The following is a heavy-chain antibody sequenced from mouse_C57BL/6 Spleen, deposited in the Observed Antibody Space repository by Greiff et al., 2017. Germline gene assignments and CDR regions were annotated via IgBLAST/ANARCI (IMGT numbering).Heavy chain of an antibody. CDR2: IYPSDSET. J-gene: IGHJ3*01. Sequence: QVQLQQPGAELVRPGSSVKLSCKASGYTFTSYWMDWVKQRPGQGLEWIGNIYPSDSETHYNQKFKDKATLTVDKSSSTAYMQLSILTSEDSAVYYCASVGDTEFAYWGQGTLVTVSA. CDR1: GYTFTSYW. V-gene: IGHV1-61*01. D-gene: IGHD3-2*01. CDR3: ASVGDTEFAY.